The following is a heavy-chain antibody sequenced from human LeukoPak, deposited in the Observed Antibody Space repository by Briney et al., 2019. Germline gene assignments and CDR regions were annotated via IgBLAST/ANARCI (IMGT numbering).Heavy chain of an antibody. CDR1: GGSISSYY. J-gene: IGHJ3*02. Sequence: SETLSLTCTVSGGSISSYYWSWIRQPAGKGLEWIGRIYTSGSTNYNPSLKSRVTISVDTSKNQFSLKLSSVTAADTAVYYCAAGYYYDSSGYYRFDAFDIWGQGTMVTVSS. CDR3: AAGYYYDSSGYYRFDAFDI. V-gene: IGHV4-4*07. CDR2: IYTSGST. D-gene: IGHD3-22*01.